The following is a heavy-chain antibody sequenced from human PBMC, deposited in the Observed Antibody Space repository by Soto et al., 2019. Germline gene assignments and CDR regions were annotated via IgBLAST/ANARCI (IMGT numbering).Heavy chain of an antibody. D-gene: IGHD5-12*01. CDR2: IYYSGST. Sequence: KLSETLSLTCTVSGGSVSSGSYYWSWIRQPPGKGLEWIGYIYYSGSTNYNPSLKSRVTISVDTSKNQFSLKLSSVTAADTAVYYCARDSGLEMATISYFDYWGQGTLVTV. CDR1: GGSVSSGSYY. CDR3: ARDSGLEMATISYFDY. J-gene: IGHJ4*02. V-gene: IGHV4-61*01.